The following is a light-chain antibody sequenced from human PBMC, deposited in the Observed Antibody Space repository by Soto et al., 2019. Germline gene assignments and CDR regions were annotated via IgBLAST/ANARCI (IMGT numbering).Light chain of an antibody. Sequence: QSVLTQPPSASGTPGQRVTISCSGSSSNIGRDTVNWYQQLPGTAPKVLIYRNNQRPSGVPDRFSGSKSGTSVSLAISGLQSEDEAVYYCATWDGSLNGVVFGGGTKLTVL. J-gene: IGLJ2*01. CDR1: SSNIGRDT. CDR2: RNN. V-gene: IGLV1-44*01. CDR3: ATWDGSLNGVV.